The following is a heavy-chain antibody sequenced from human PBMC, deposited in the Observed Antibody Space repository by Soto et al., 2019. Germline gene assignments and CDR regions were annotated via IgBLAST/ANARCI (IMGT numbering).Heavy chain of an antibody. Sequence: AASVKVSCKASGYTFTTYYMNWVRQAPGQGLEWLGWINPNSGDTNYAQNFQGRVTMTRDTSVNTAYMEVSSLRSDDTAVYYCARRRAYTYEHFDLWGQVALVTFSS. CDR1: GYTFTTYY. D-gene: IGHD5-18*01. V-gene: IGHV1-2*02. J-gene: IGHJ4*02. CDR2: INPNSGDT. CDR3: ARRRAYTYEHFDL.